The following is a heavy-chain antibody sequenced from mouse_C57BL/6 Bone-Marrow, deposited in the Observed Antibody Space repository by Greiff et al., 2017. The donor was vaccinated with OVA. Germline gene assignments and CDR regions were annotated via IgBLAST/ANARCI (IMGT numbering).Heavy chain of an antibody. CDR2: INPNNGGT. V-gene: IGHV1-18*01. CDR1: GYTFTDYN. J-gene: IGHJ1*03. Sequence: VQLKESGPELVKPGASVKIPCKASGYTFTDYNMDWVKQSHGKSLEWIGDINPNNGGTIYNQKFKGKATLTVDKSSSTAYMELRSLTSEDTAVYYCARFTTVVAWYFDVWGTGTTVTVSS. CDR3: ARFTTVVAWYFDV. D-gene: IGHD1-1*01.